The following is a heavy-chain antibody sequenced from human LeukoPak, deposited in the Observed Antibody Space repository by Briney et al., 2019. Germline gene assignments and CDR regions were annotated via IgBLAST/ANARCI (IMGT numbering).Heavy chain of an antibody. D-gene: IGHD1-26*01. CDR3: ARDDASDPSASFDL. J-gene: IGHJ3*01. CDR2: NNPKSGGT. CDR1: GYSFRDDY. V-gene: IGHV1-2*02. Sequence: ASVKVSCKASGYSFRDDYIYWMRPAPGQGLEWVGWNNPKSGGTKYAQKFQGRVTMTGDTSINTAYMELYSLRSDDTAVYYCARDDASDPSASFDLWGQGTTVTVSS.